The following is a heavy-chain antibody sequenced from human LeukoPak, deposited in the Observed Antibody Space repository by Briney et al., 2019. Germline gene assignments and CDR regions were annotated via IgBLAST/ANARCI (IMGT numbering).Heavy chain of an antibody. CDR1: GGSISSSSYY. J-gene: IGHJ4*02. Sequence: SETLSLTCTVSGGSISSSSYYWGWIRRPPGKGLEWIGSIYYSGSTYYNPSLKSRVTISVDTSKNQFSLKLSSVTAADTAVYYCARDRGGSYCVDYWGQGTLVTVSS. V-gene: IGHV4-39*07. D-gene: IGHD1-26*01. CDR2: IYYSGST. CDR3: ARDRGGSYCVDY.